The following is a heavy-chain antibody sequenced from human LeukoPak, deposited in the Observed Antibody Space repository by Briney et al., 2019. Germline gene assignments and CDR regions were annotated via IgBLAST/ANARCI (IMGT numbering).Heavy chain of an antibody. CDR2: ISSSSSTI. Sequence: GGSLRLSCAASRFTFSSYSMNWVRQAPGKGLEWVSYISSSSSTIYYADSVKGRFTISRDNAKNSLYLQMNSLRAEDTAVYYCAGFERGYAYDYWGQGTLVTVSS. J-gene: IGHJ4*02. V-gene: IGHV3-48*01. CDR1: RFTFSSYS. D-gene: IGHD3-16*01. CDR3: AGFERGYAYDY.